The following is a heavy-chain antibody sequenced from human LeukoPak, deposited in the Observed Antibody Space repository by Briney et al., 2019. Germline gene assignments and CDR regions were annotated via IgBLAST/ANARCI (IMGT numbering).Heavy chain of an antibody. D-gene: IGHD2/OR15-2a*01. J-gene: IGHJ4*02. Sequence: PGGSLRLSCAASGFTFSSYSMNWVRQAPGKGLEWVSSISSSSSTIYYADSVKGRFTISRDNAKNSLYLQMNSLRDEDTAVYYCARSPYCNSCYYFDYWGQGTLVAVSS. CDR1: GFTFSSYS. CDR3: ARSPYCNSCYYFDY. V-gene: IGHV3-48*02. CDR2: ISSSSSTI.